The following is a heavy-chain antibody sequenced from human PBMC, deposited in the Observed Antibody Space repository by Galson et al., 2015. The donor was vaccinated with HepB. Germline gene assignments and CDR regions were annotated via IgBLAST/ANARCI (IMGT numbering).Heavy chain of an antibody. Sequence: LRLSCAASGFTVSSNYMSWVRQAPGKGLEWVSVIYSGGSTYYADSVKGRFTISRDNSKNTLYLQMNSLRAEDTTVYYCARVAFSSWYRYFDYWGQGTLVTVSS. CDR2: IYSGGST. CDR1: GFTVSSNY. D-gene: IGHD6-13*01. J-gene: IGHJ4*02. CDR3: ARVAFSSWYRYFDY. V-gene: IGHV3-66*02.